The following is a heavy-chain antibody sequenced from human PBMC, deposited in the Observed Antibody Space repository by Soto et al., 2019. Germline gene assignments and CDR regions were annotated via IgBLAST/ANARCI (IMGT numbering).Heavy chain of an antibody. Sequence: QVQLVQSGAEVKKPGSSVKVSCKASGGTFSSYAISWVRQAPGQGLEWMGGIIPIFGTANYAQKFQGRVTITADESTSTAYMELSSLRSEDTAVYYCASEERGYDSSGYLNHDAFDIWGQGTMVTVSS. D-gene: IGHD3-22*01. CDR1: GGTFSSYA. V-gene: IGHV1-69*01. J-gene: IGHJ3*02. CDR2: IIPIFGTA. CDR3: ASEERGYDSSGYLNHDAFDI.